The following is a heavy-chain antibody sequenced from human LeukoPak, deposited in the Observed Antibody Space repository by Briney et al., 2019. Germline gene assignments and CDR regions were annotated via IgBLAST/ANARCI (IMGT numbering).Heavy chain of an antibody. CDR1: GGSISSNNW. J-gene: IGHJ4*02. CDR2: IYHSGSP. D-gene: IGHD5-18*01. CDR3: ARSTGYSYGYPTDY. Sequence: SETLSLTCAVSGGSISSNNWWGWVRQPPGKGLEWIGEIYHSGSPNYNPSLKSRVTISVDKSRNHFSLNLSSVTAADTAVYYCARSTGYSYGYPTDYWGQGTLVTVSS. V-gene: IGHV4-4*02.